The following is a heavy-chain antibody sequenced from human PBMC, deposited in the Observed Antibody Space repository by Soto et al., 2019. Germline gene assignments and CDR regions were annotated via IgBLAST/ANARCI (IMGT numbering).Heavy chain of an antibody. D-gene: IGHD3-22*01. J-gene: IGHJ6*02. CDR3: ARDAVASSGYSPYYYYGMDV. CDR1: GYTFTRYG. CDR2: ISAYNGNT. V-gene: IGHV1-18*01. Sequence: QVQLVQSGAEVKKPGASVKVSCKASGYTFTRYGISWVRQAPGQELEWMGWISAYNGNTKYAQKPQGRVTMTTDTSTSTAYMELRSRRSDDTAVYYCARDAVASSGYSPYYYYGMDVWGQGTTVTGSS.